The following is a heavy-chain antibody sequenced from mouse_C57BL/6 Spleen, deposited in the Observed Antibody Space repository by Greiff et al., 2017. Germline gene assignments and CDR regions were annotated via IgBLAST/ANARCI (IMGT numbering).Heavy chain of an antibody. CDR2: INPNNGGT. Sequence: EVQLQLSGPELVKPGASVKISCKASGYTFTDYYMNWVKQSHGKSLEWIGDINPNNGGTSYNQKFKGKGTLTVDKSSSTAYMELRSLTSEDSAVYYCAREGDYDAWFAYWGQGTLVTVSA. D-gene: IGHD2-4*01. V-gene: IGHV1-26*01. CDR1: GYTFTDYY. J-gene: IGHJ3*01. CDR3: AREGDYDAWFAY.